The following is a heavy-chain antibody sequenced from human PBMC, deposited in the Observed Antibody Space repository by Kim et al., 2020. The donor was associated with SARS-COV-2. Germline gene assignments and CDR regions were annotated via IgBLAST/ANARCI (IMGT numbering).Heavy chain of an antibody. D-gene: IGHD3-9*01. Sequence: SQTLSLTCTVSGGSISSSSYYWGWIRQPPGKGLEWIGSIYYSGSTYYNPSLKSRVTISVDTSKNQFSLKLSSVTAADTAVYYCARRYDYDILTGYYKDYYYYGMDVWGQGTTVTVSS. J-gene: IGHJ6*02. CDR2: IYYSGST. CDR1: GGSISSSSYY. CDR3: ARRYDYDILTGYYKDYYYYGMDV. V-gene: IGHV4-39*01.